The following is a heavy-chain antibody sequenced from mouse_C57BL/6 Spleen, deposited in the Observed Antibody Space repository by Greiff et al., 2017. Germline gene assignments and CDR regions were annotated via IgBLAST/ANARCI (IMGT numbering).Heavy chain of an antibody. J-gene: IGHJ1*03. CDR2: IDPETGGT. CDR1: GYTFTDYE. D-gene: IGHD1-1*01. CDR3: SDYYGSSYGYFDV. Sequence: QVQLKQSGAELVRPGASVTLSCKASGYTFTDYEMHWVKQTPVHGLEWIGAIDPETGGTAYNQKFKGKAILTADKSSSTAYMVLRSLPSEDSAVYYCSDYYGSSYGYFDVWGTGTTVTVSS. V-gene: IGHV1-15*01.